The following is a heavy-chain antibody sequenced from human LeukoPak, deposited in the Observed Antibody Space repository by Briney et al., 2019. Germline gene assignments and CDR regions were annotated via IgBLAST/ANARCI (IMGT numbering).Heavy chain of an antibody. D-gene: IGHD3-22*01. CDR3: AREKPMIADY. CDR2: ISQDGSEE. J-gene: IGHJ4*02. Sequence: PGGSRRLSWAAPKFTFSSYWMSWFRQAPGKGLEWVACISQDGSEERYVASVKGRFTISRDNAKDSLYLQMNSLRDEDTAVYYCAREKPMIADYWGQGALVTVSS. CDR1: KFTFSSYW. V-gene: IGHV3-7*01.